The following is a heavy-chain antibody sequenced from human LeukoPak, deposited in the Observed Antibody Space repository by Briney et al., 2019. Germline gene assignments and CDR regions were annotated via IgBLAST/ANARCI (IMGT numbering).Heavy chain of an antibody. J-gene: IGHJ4*02. CDR1: GFTFSSYA. CDR3: ARDFRLLGNSFDY. D-gene: IGHD3-10*01. CDR2: ISYDGSNK. Sequence: GGSLRLSCAASGFTFSSYAMHWVRQAPGKGLEWVAVISYDGSNKYYADSVKGRFTISRDNSKNTLYLQMNSLRAEDTAVYYCARDFRLLGNSFDYWGQGTLVTVSS. V-gene: IGHV3-30*01.